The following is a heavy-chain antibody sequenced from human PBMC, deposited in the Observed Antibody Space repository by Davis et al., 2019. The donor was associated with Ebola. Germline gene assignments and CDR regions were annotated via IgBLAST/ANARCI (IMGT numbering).Heavy chain of an antibody. CDR3: ARSPPTTVAGPQH. D-gene: IGHD4-23*01. Sequence: GESLKISCAAASGFAFSIHWMTWVRQAPGKGLEWVANIRQDGGETYYADSVKGRFAISRDNAKNSLYLQMNSLRDEDTAVYYCARSPPTTVAGPQHWGQGALVSVSS. CDR1: GFAFSIHW. J-gene: IGHJ4*02. CDR2: IRQDGGET. V-gene: IGHV3-7*01.